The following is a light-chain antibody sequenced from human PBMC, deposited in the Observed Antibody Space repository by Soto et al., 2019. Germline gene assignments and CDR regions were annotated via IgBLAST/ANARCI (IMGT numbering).Light chain of an antibody. CDR3: QQYNNWPWT. Sequence: EMVMTQSPATLSVSPGGRATLSCRASQSISDTLAWYQQKPGQAPRLLIHGASTRATGFPARFSGSGSGTDFTLTISSLQSEDFAVYYCQQYNNWPWTFGQGTKVDNK. J-gene: IGKJ1*01. CDR1: QSISDT. V-gene: IGKV3-15*01. CDR2: GAS.